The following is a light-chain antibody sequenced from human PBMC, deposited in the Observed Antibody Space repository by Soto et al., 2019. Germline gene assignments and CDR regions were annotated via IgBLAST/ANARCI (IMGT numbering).Light chain of an antibody. CDR3: QQGSTTPIT. CDR1: QNIGSF. J-gene: IGKJ5*01. Sequence: DIQMTQSPSTLSASTGDTVTITFRASQNIGSFLNWYRQKPGEAPRLLVYSAFRIQSGVPSRFNASGSGTDFTLSISSLQPEDFSTYYCQQGSTTPITFGLGTRLEIK. V-gene: IGKV1-39*01. CDR2: SAF.